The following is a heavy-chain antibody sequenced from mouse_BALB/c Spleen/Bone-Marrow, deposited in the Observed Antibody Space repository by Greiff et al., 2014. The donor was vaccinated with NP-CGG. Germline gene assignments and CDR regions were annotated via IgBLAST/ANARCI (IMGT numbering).Heavy chain of an antibody. Sequence: EVNLVESGAELVKPGASVKLSCTASGFNIKDTYMHWVKQRPEQGLEWIGRIDPANGNTKYDPKFQGKATITADTSSNTAYLQLGSLTSEDTAVYYCATYYYGSSWGFAYWGQGTLVTVSA. CDR2: IDPANGNT. J-gene: IGHJ3*01. CDR1: GFNIKDTY. V-gene: IGHV14-3*02. CDR3: ATYYYGSSWGFAY. D-gene: IGHD1-1*01.